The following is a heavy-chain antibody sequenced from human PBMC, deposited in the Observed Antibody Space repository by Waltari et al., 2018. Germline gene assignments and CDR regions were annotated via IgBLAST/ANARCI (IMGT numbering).Heavy chain of an antibody. Sequence: QLQLQESGPGLVKPSETLSLTCTVSGGSISSSSYYWGWIRQPPGKGLEWIGSIYYSGSTYYNPSLKSRVTISVDTSKNQFSLKLGSVTAADTAVYYCARRLMIRRIVATITKGYFDYWGQGTLVTVSS. CDR3: ARRLMIRRIVATITKGYFDY. V-gene: IGHV4-39*01. CDR2: IYYSGST. CDR1: GGSISSSSYY. D-gene: IGHD5-12*01. J-gene: IGHJ4*02.